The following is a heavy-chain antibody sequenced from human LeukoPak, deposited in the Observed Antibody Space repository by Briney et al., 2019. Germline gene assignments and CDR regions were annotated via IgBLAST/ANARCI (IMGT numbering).Heavy chain of an antibody. CDR1: GGSTNNYF. D-gene: IGHD6-19*01. J-gene: IGHJ6*02. Sequence: SETLSLTCSVSGGSTNNYFWSWIRQSAGKGLEWIGRVNPYGTSNYNPSLKGRVTMSVGTSKNLVSLRLTSLTAADTAVYYCARDRRPRAVAGAYISYGMDVWGQGTTVTVSS. V-gene: IGHV4-4*07. CDR3: ARDRRPRAVAGAYISYGMDV. CDR2: VNPYGTS.